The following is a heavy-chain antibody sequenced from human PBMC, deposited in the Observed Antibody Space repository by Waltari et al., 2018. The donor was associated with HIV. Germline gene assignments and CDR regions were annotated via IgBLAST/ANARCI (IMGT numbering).Heavy chain of an antibody. CDR2: IKSKTDGGTT. V-gene: IGHV3-15*01. Sequence: EVQLVESGGGLVKPGGSLRLSCAASGFTFSNAWISWVREAPGKGLGWVGRIKSKTDGGTTDYAAPVKGRFTISRDDSKNTLYLQMNSLKTEDTAVYYCTTDVYKQLASTAYFDYWGQGTLVTVSS. D-gene: IGHD6-6*01. CDR1: GFTFSNAW. J-gene: IGHJ4*02. CDR3: TTDVYKQLASTAYFDY.